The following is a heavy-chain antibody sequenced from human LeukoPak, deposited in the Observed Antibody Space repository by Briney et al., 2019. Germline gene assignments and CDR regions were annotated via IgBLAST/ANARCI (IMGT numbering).Heavy chain of an antibody. CDR2: INPSGGST. Sequence: ASVKVSCKASGYTFTSYYMHWVRQAPGQGLEWMGIINPSGGSTSYAQKFQGRVTMTRDTSTSTVYMELSSLRPEDTAVYYCARYVSGDYAIDYWGQGTLVTVSS. D-gene: IGHD4-17*01. CDR3: ARYVSGDYAIDY. CDR1: GYTFTSYY. J-gene: IGHJ4*02. V-gene: IGHV1-46*01.